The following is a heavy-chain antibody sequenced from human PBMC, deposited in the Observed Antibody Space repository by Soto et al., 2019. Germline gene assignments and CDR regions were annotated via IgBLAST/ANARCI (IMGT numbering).Heavy chain of an antibody. CDR1: GYTLTELS. CDR3: ATGGFWSGIPLQNYYYYYMDV. V-gene: IGHV1-24*01. J-gene: IGHJ6*03. Sequence: ASVKVSCKVSGYTLTELSMHWVRQAPGKGLEWMGGFDPEDGETIYAQKFQGRVTMTEDTSTDTAYMELSSLRSEDTAVYYCATGGFWSGIPLQNYYYYYMDVWGKGTTVTVSS. D-gene: IGHD3-3*01. CDR2: FDPEDGET.